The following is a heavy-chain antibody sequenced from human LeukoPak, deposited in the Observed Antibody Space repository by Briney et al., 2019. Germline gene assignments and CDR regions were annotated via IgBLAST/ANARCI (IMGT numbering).Heavy chain of an antibody. CDR3: ARPVWFGELFYYGMDV. CDR2: ISSSSNYI. Sequence: GGSLRLSCAASGFTFSSYSTNWVRQAPGKGLEWVSSISSSSNYIYYADSVMGRFTISRDNAKNSLYLQMNSLRAEDTAVYYCARPVWFGELFYYGMDVWGKGTTVTVSS. J-gene: IGHJ6*04. V-gene: IGHV3-21*01. CDR1: GFTFSSYS. D-gene: IGHD3-10*01.